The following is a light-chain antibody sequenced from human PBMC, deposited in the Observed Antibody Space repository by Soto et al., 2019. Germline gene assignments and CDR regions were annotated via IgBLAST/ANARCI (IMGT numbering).Light chain of an antibody. CDR2: LGS. J-gene: IGKJ1*01. CDR1: QSLLHSNGYTY. Sequence: DIVMTQSPLSLPVTPGEPASISCRSSQSLLHSNGYTYLDWYLQKPGQSPQLLIYLGSNRASGVPDRFSGSGSGTDFTLKISRVEAEDVGVYYCMQALQTTWTFGQGTQVEIK. V-gene: IGKV2-28*01. CDR3: MQALQTTWT.